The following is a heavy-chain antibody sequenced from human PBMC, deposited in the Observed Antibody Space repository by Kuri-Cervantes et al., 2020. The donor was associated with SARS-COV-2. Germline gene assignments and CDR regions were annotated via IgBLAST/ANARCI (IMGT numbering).Heavy chain of an antibody. Sequence: GGSLRLSCAASGFNFDDCAKQWVRQPPGKGLEWVGRIRGKANNYATAYVASVKGRFTISRDDSQNMAYLQMNSLKTEDTAVYYCTTLIDYWGQGALVTVSS. J-gene: IGHJ4*02. CDR2: IRGKANNYAT. CDR1: GFNFDDCA. V-gene: IGHV3-73*01. CDR3: TTLIDY.